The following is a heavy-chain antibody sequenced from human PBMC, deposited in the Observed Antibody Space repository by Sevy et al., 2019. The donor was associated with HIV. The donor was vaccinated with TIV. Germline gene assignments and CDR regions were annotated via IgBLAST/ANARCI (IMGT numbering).Heavy chain of an antibody. V-gene: IGHV3-48*03. D-gene: IGHD4-17*01. Sequence: GGSLRLSCTTSGFLFSSYEMNWVRQAPGKGLEWVSYISNSGTTIYYSDSVKGRFTISRDNARNSLYLQMSSLRAEDSAVYYCARDLPPSATTVAHFDRWDQGTLVTVSS. J-gene: IGHJ4*02. CDR1: GFLFSSYE. CDR2: ISNSGTTI. CDR3: ARDLPPSATTVAHFDR.